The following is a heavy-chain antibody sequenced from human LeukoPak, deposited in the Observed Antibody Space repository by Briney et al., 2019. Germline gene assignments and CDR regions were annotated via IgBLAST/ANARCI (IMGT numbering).Heavy chain of an antibody. J-gene: IGHJ4*02. Sequence: GGSLKLSCAASGFTFSSYAMSWVRKAQGKGLEWVQAISGSGGSTYYADSVKGRFTISRDNSKNTLYLQMNSLRAEDTAVYYCAKFLPTHIVVANYYFDYWGQGTLVTVSS. CDR2: ISGSGGST. CDR3: AKFLPTHIVVANYYFDY. CDR1: GFTFSSYA. D-gene: IGHD2-21*01. V-gene: IGHV3-23*01.